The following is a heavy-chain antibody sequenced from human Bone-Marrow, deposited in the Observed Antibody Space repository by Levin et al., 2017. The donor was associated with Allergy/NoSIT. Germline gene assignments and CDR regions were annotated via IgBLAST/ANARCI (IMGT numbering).Heavy chain of an antibody. CDR2: IKQDGSEK. CDR3: ARGPRDTIVVVVAALVYFDY. V-gene: IGHV3-7*04. CDR1: GFTFSSYW. D-gene: IGHD2-15*01. Sequence: GESLKISCAASGFTFSSYWMSWVRQAPGKGLEWVANIKQDGSEKYYVDSVKGRFTISRDNAKNSLYLQMNSLRAEDTAVYYCARGPRDTIVVVVAALVYFDYWGQGTLVTVSS. J-gene: IGHJ4*02.